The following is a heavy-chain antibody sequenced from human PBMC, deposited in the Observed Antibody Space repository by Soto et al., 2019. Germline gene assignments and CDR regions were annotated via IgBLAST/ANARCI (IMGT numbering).Heavy chain of an antibody. CDR2: ISAYNGNT. D-gene: IGHD2-21*01. J-gene: IGHJ4*02. CDR1: GYRFTSYG. V-gene: IGHV1-18*01. CDR3: ARDGSYCGGDCYQDY. Sequence: ASVKVSCMASGYRFTSYGISWVRQAPGQGLEWMGWISAYNGNTNYAQKLQGRVTMTTDTSTSTAYMELRSLRSDDTAVYYCARDGSYCGGDCYQDYWGQGTLVTVSS.